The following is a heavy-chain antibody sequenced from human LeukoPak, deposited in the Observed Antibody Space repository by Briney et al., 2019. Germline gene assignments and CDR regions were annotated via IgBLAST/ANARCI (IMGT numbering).Heavy chain of an antibody. CDR2: ISNDGSNK. V-gene: IGHV3-30*18. D-gene: IGHD5-12*01. CDR3: AKVDIVATIDAGRLVDY. J-gene: IGHJ4*02. Sequence: PGGSLRLSCVASGFTFSSYGMQWFRQAPDEGLEWVAAISNDGSNKYYADSVKGRFTISRDNSKNTLYLQMNSLRAEDTAVYYCAKVDIVATIDAGRLVDYWGQGTLVTVSS. CDR1: GFTFSSYG.